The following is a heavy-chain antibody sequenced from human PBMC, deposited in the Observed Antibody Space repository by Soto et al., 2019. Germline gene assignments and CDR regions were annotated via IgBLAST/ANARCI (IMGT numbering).Heavy chain of an antibody. V-gene: IGHV4-59*01. CDR1: GGSISSYY. CDR3: ARGQAGLEWFIGTDY. D-gene: IGHD3-3*01. Sequence: PSETLSLTCTVSGGSISSYYWSWIRQPPGKGLEWIGYIYYSGSTNYNPSLKSRVTISVDTSKNQFSLKLSSVTAADTAVYYCARGQAGLEWFIGTDYWGQGTLVTVSS. J-gene: IGHJ4*02. CDR2: IYYSGST.